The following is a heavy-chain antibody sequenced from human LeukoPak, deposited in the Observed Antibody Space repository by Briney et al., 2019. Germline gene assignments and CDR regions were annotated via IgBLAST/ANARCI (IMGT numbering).Heavy chain of an antibody. CDR1: GGSVSSSYYY. J-gene: IGHJ5*02. V-gene: IGHV4-39*01. Sequence: SETLSLTCTVSGGSVSSSYYYWGWIRQPPGKGLEWMGSIYYSGITYYNPSLKSRVTISVDTSKNQFSLKLSSVTAADTAVYYRARLDPAAAGNRWFDPWGQGTLVTVSS. D-gene: IGHD6-13*01. CDR2: IYYSGIT. CDR3: ARLDPAAAGNRWFDP.